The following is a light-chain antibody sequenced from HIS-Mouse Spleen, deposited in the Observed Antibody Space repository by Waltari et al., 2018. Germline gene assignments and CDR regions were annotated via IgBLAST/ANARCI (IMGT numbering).Light chain of an antibody. V-gene: IGLV3-19*01. CDR3: NSRDSSGNHVV. Sequence: SSELTQDPAVSVAFGQTVRLPCPGNSLRTSYASRYQQKPGQAPVLVINGKNNRPSGIPDRFSGSSSGNTASLTITGAQAEDEADYYCNSRDSSGNHVVFGGGTKLTVL. CDR2: GKN. J-gene: IGLJ2*01. CDR1: SLRTSY.